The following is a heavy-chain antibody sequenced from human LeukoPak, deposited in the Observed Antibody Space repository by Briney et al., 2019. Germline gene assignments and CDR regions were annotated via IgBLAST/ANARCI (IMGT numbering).Heavy chain of an antibody. V-gene: IGHV4-59*01. CDR1: GGSISSYY. CDR2: IYYSGST. Sequence: KPSETLSLTCTVSGGSISSYYWSWIRQPPGKGLEWIGYIYYSGSTNYNPSLKSRVTISVDTSKNQFSLKLSSVTAADTAVYYCARFGVTIFGAFDYWGQGTLVTVSS. CDR3: ARFGVTIFGAFDY. J-gene: IGHJ4*02. D-gene: IGHD3-3*01.